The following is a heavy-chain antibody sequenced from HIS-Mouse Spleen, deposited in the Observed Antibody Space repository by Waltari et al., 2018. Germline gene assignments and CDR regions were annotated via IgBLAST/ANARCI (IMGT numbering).Heavy chain of an antibody. Sequence: QLQLQQSGPGLLKPSATLSLTCTVPGCPTSSSRYYWAWIRQPPGKGLEWIGSIYYSGSTYYNPSLKSRVTISVDTSKNQFSLKLSSVTAADTAVYYCAREIPYSSSWYDWYFDLWGRGTLVTVSS. CDR2: IYYSGST. CDR3: AREIPYSSSWYDWYFDL. D-gene: IGHD6-13*01. J-gene: IGHJ2*01. CDR1: GCPTSSSRYY. V-gene: IGHV4-39*07.